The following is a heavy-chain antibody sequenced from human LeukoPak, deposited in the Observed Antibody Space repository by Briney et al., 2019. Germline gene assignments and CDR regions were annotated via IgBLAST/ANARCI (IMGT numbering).Heavy chain of an antibody. J-gene: IGHJ4*02. CDR3: AREGVTTGYDY. Sequence: GGSLRLSCVASGFTLSSYNMKWVRQAPGKRLEWVSSISWRSSDIEYADSVKGRFTISRDNAKNSLYLQMNSLRAEDTAVYYCAREGVTTGYDYWGQGTLVTVSS. D-gene: IGHD4-17*01. CDR1: GFTLSSYN. CDR2: ISWRSSDI. V-gene: IGHV3-21*01.